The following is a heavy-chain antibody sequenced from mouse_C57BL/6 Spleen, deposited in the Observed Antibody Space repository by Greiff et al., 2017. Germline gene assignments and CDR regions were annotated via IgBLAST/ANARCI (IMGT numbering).Heavy chain of an antibody. CDR2: INPYNGDT. D-gene: IGHD1-1*01. J-gene: IGHJ4*01. V-gene: IGHV1-20*01. CDR3: ARDCGSVYAMDY. Sequence: VQLQQSGPELVKPGASVKISCKASGYSFTGYFMNWVMQSHGKSLEWIGRINPYNGDTFYNQKFKGKATLTVDKSSSTAHMELRSLTSEDSAVYYCARDCGSVYAMDYWGQGTSVTVSS. CDR1: GYSFTGYF.